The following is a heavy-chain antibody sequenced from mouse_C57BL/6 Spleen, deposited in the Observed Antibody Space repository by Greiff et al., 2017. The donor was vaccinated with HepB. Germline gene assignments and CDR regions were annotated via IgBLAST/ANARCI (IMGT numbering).Heavy chain of an antibody. CDR3: ARFITTVAPYFDY. Sequence: QVQLKQPGAELVMPGASVKLSCKASGYTFTSYWMHWVKQRPGQGLEWIGEIDPSDSYTNYNQKFKGKSTLTVDKSSSTAYMQLSSLTSEDSAVYYCARFITTVAPYFDYWGQGTTLTVSS. V-gene: IGHV1-69*01. D-gene: IGHD1-1*01. CDR2: IDPSDSYT. CDR1: GYTFTSYW. J-gene: IGHJ2*01.